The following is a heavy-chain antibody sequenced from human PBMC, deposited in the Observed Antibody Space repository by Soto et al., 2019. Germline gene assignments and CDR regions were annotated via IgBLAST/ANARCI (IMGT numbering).Heavy chain of an antibody. CDR1: GGSISSYY. V-gene: IGHV4-59*08. CDR3: ARQRTVSSSLDP. Sequence: QVQLQESGPGLVKPSETLSLTCTVSGGSISSYYWSWIRQPPGMPLEWIGDIYYSGSTNDNPSLARRITISAHTSKNQFSLKLNSVTAEDTAVYYWARQRTVSSSLDPWGQGTLVTVSS. J-gene: IGHJ5*02. CDR2: IYYSGST.